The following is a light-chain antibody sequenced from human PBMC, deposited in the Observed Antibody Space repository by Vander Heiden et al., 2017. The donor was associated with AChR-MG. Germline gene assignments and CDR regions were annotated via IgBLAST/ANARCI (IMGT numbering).Light chain of an antibody. V-gene: IGKV3-20*01. Sequence: ENVLTPSPGTLSVSPGERGTLSCRASQNVGSSYLAWYQQKPGQAPRLLIYGGSRRATGIPDRFSGSGSGTDFTLTVNRLEPEDFGIYYCQQYASPPITFGQGTRLEIK. CDR2: GGS. CDR1: QNVGSSY. J-gene: IGKJ5*01. CDR3: QQYASPPIT.